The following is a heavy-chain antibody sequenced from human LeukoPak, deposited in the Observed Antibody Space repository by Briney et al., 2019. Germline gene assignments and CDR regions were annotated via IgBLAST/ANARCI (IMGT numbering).Heavy chain of an antibody. J-gene: IGHJ6*03. CDR3: ARVFLNRRKYYYYMDV. D-gene: IGHD1-14*01. CDR1: GYSISSGYY. Sequence: SSETLSLTCIVSGYSISSGYYWGWIRQPPGKGLEWIGEINHSGSTNYNPSLKSRVTISVDTSKNQFSLKLSSVTAADTAVYYCARVFLNRRKYYYYMDVWGKGTTVTVSS. V-gene: IGHV4-38-2*02. CDR2: INHSGST.